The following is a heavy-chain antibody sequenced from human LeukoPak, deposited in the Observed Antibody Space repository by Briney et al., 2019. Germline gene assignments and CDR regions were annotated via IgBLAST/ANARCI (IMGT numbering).Heavy chain of an antibody. J-gene: IGHJ6*03. CDR1: GGSISSSSYY. Sequence: SETLSLTCTVPGGSISSSSYYWGWIRQPPGKGLEWIGSIYYSGSTYYHLSLKSRVTISVDTSKNQFSLKLSSVTAADTAVYYCARRLRYPHYYMDVWGKGTTVTISS. V-gene: IGHV4-39*01. D-gene: IGHD3-9*01. CDR2: IYYSGST. CDR3: ARRLRYPHYYMDV.